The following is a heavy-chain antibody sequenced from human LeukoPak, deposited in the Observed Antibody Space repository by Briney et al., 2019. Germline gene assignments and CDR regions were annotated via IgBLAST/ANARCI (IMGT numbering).Heavy chain of an antibody. V-gene: IGHV5-51*01. D-gene: IGHD2-21*02. CDR3: ARHRTPYCGAGCLPDSMVV. Sequence: GESLKISCQGSGYNFIIHWIGWVRQMPGKGLEWMGIIYHEDSDTRYSPSFQGQVTMSVDRSTNTAFLQWSGLKASDTATYFCARHRTPYCGAGCLPDSMVVWSKGTTVTVSS. CDR1: GYNFIIHW. J-gene: IGHJ6*03. CDR2: IYHEDSDT.